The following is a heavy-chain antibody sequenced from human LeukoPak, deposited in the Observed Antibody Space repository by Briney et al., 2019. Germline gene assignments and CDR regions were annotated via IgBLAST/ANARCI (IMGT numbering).Heavy chain of an antibody. Sequence: SLRLSCAASGFTLDDYAMHWVRQAPGRGLEWVSGISWNSGSIGYADSVKGRFTISRDNAKNSLYLQMNSLRAEDTALYYCAKDIRGYYDSSGWYYYYYGMDVWGQGTTVTVSS. CDR2: ISWNSGSI. CDR3: AKDIRGYYDSSGWYYYYYGMDV. V-gene: IGHV3-9*01. CDR1: GFTLDDYA. J-gene: IGHJ6*02. D-gene: IGHD3-22*01.